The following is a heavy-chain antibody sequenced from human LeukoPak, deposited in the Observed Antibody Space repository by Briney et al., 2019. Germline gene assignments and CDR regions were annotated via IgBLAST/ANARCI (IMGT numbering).Heavy chain of an antibody. D-gene: IGHD6-13*01. CDR2: IWYDGSNK. J-gene: IGHJ4*02. V-gene: IGHV3-33*01. CDR1: GFTFSSYG. Sequence: GRTLRLSCAASGFTFSSYGMHWVRQAPGKGLEWVADIWYDGSNKYYADSVKGRFTISRDNSKNTLYLQMNSLRAEDTAVYYCARDPSRPYSSSWLDYWGQGTLVTVSS. CDR3: ARDPSRPYSSSWLDY.